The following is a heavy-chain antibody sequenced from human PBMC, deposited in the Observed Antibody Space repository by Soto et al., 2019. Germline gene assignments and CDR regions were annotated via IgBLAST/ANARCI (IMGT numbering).Heavy chain of an antibody. J-gene: IGHJ6*02. CDR1: GNSFSRYR. Sequence: GALETPLKGPGNSFSRYRTALGRQSPGKGLEAMGIIYPGDSDTRSSPTLQGQVTISADTSTSTDCLQWRSLKASDTGMYYCARHIRRYCSSTSCPLYGMDVWGQGTPVTVSS. V-gene: IGHV5-51*01. D-gene: IGHD2-2*01. CDR2: IYPGDSDT. CDR3: ARHIRRYCSSTSCPLYGMDV.